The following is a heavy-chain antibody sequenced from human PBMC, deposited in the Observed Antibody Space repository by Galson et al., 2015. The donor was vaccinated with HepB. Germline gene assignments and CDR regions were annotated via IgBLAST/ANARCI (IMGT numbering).Heavy chain of an antibody. Sequence: SVKVSCKASGGTFSSYAISWVRQAPGQGLEWMGGIIPIFGTANYAQKFQGRVTITADESTSTAYMELSSLRSEDTAVYYCARGNRLYSTSWNSLAFDIWGQGTMVTVSS. CDR2: IIPIFGTA. CDR1: GGTFSSYA. V-gene: IGHV1-69*13. D-gene: IGHD6-13*01. J-gene: IGHJ3*02. CDR3: ARGNRLYSTSWNSLAFDI.